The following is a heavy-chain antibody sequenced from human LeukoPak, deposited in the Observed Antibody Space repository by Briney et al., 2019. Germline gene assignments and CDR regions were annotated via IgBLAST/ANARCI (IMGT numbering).Heavy chain of an antibody. CDR3: AKDDGYYYGSGSYGPFDY. J-gene: IGHJ4*02. D-gene: IGHD3-10*01. CDR1: GFTFSSYG. Sequence: GGSLRLSCAASGFTFSSYGMHWVRQAPGKGLEWVAFIRYDGSNKYYADSVKGRFTISRDNSKNTLYLQMNSLRAEDTAVYYCAKDDGYYYGSGSYGPFDYWGQGTLVTVSS. V-gene: IGHV3-30*02. CDR2: IRYDGSNK.